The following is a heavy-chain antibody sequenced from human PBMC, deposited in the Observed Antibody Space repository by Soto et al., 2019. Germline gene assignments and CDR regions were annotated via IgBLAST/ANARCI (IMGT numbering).Heavy chain of an antibody. CDR1: GYTFTSYG. D-gene: IGHD3-10*01. CDR3: ARAGSGSYYTIYYYYYYMDV. CDR2: ISAYNGNT. V-gene: IGHV1-18*01. Sequence: VSVKVSCKASGYTFTSYGISWVRQAPGQGLEWMGWISAYNGNTNYAQKLQGRVTMTTDTSTSTAYMELRSLRSDDTAVYYCARAGSGSYYTIYYYYYYMDVWGKGTTVTVSS. J-gene: IGHJ6*03.